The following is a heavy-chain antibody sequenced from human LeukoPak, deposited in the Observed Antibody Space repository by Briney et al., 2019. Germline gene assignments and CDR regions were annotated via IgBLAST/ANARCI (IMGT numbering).Heavy chain of an antibody. V-gene: IGHV1-69*05. CDR2: IIPIFGTA. CDR3: ARARRYGDYSLTG. CDR1: GGTFSSYA. Sequence: SVKVSCKASGGTFSSYAIGWVRQAPGQGLEWIGGIIPIFGTANYAQKFQGRVTITTDESTSTAYMELSSLRSADTAVYYCARARRYGDYSLTGWGQGTLVTVSS. J-gene: IGHJ4*02. D-gene: IGHD4-17*01.